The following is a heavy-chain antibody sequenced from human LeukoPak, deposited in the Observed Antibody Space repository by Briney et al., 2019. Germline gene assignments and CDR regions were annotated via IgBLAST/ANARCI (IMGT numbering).Heavy chain of an antibody. J-gene: IGHJ4*02. CDR1: GFSVTTNY. CDR2: ISRGANT. Sequence: GGSLRLSCAASGFSVTTNYMSWVRQAPGEGLEWVSVISRGANTYYADSVKGRFTISRDSSTNTVYLQMNSLRAEDTAVYYCAKATYGSGRVDYWGQGTLVTVSS. D-gene: IGHD3-10*01. CDR3: AKATYGSGRVDY. V-gene: IGHV3-66*01.